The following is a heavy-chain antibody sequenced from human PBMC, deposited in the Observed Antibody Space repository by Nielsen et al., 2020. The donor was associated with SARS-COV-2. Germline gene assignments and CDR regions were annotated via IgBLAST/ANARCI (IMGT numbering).Heavy chain of an antibody. D-gene: IGHD3-22*01. CDR3: ARGWFYYDTNALRGDAFDI. CDR2: IKQDGSEK. J-gene: IGHJ3*02. CDR1: GFTCSSYW. V-gene: IGHV3-7*01. Sequence: ESLKISCAASGFTCSSYWMSWVRQAPGKGLEWVANIKQDGSEKYYVDSVKGRFTISRDNAKNSLYLQMNSLRGEDTAVYYCARGWFYYDTNALRGDAFDIWGQGTLVTVSS.